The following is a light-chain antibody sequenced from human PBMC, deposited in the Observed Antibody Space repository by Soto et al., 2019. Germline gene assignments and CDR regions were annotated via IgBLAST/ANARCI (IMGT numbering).Light chain of an antibody. Sequence: DIQMTQSPSSLSASVGDRLTIRCQASQTVRTYLNWYQQKPGKAPILLIYAASSLPSSVPPSFTGAGSETDFTLTISSLQPEELGTYDCQQTYSPPITVGQGTRLEIK. CDR3: QQTYSPPIT. CDR1: QTVRTY. J-gene: IGKJ5*01. V-gene: IGKV1-39*01. CDR2: AAS.